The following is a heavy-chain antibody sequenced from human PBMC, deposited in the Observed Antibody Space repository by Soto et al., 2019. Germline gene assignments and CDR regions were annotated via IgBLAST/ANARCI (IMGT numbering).Heavy chain of an antibody. Sequence: PSETLSLTCTVSGASISSYYWTWIRQPPGKGLEWIGSIYHTGNAYYNPSLKSRVTISVDTSKNQFSLKVTSVTAADTALYYCARDYFDSSDYTTNWFDPWGQGTLVTVSS. CDR1: GASISSYY. J-gene: IGHJ5*02. D-gene: IGHD3-22*01. CDR2: IYHTGNA. V-gene: IGHV4-59*05. CDR3: ARDYFDSSDYTTNWFDP.